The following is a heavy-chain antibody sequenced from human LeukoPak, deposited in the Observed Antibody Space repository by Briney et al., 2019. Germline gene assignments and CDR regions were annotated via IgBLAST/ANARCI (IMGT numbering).Heavy chain of an antibody. J-gene: IGHJ6*04. Sequence: GGSLRLSCAASRFTFSSYAMHWVRQAPGKGLEWVAVISYDGSNKYYADSVKGRFTIPRDNSKNTLYLQMNSLRAEDTAVYYCASRTFIAAAGTYGMDVWGKGTTVTVSS. V-gene: IGHV3-30*04. CDR1: RFTFSSYA. CDR3: ASRTFIAAAGTYGMDV. CDR2: ISYDGSNK. D-gene: IGHD6-13*01.